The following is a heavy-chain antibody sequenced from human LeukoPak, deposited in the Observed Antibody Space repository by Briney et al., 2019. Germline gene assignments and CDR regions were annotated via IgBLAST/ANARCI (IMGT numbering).Heavy chain of an antibody. CDR1: GGTFSSYA. CDR3: ASSSSDGITVFGVVTSFDY. D-gene: IGHD3-3*01. V-gene: IGHV1-69*13. CDR2: IIPIFGTA. J-gene: IGHJ4*02. Sequence: SVKVSCKASGGTFSSYAISWVRQAPGQGLEWMGGIIPIFGTANYAQKFQGRVTITADESTSTAYMELSSLRSEDTAVYYCASSSSDGITVFGVVTSFDYWGQGTLVTVSS.